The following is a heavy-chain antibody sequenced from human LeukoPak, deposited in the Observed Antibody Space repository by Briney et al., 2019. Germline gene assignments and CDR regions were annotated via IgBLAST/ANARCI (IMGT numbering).Heavy chain of an antibody. CDR1: GGSFSGYY. CDR3: AKGYCSGGSRPFDH. D-gene: IGHD2-15*01. J-gene: IGHJ4*02. CDR2: INHSGST. Sequence: SETLSLTCAVYGGSFSGYYWSWIRQPPGKGLEWIGEINHSGSTNYNPSLKSRVTISVDTSKNQFSLKLSSVTAADTAVYYCAKGYCSGGSRPFDHWGQGTLVTVSS. V-gene: IGHV4-34*01.